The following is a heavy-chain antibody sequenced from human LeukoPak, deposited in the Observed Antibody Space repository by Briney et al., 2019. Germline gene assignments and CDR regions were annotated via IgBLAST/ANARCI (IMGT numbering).Heavy chain of an antibody. CDR1: GGSISSGGYY. D-gene: IGHD3-22*01. Sequence: SETLSLTCTVSGGSISSGGYYWSWIRQHPGKGLEWTGYIYYSGSTYYNPSLKSRVTISVDTSKNQFSLKLSSVTAADTAVYYCAVDYYDSSGYYYFDYWGQGTLVTVSS. V-gene: IGHV4-31*03. CDR2: IYYSGST. CDR3: AVDYYDSSGYYYFDY. J-gene: IGHJ4*02.